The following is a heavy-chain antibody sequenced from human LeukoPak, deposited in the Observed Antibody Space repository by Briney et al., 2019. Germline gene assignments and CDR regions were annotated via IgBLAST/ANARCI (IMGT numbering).Heavy chain of an antibody. D-gene: IGHD1-26*01. CDR1: GGSISSGDYY. CDR3: ARKTYSGSYYFDY. J-gene: IGHJ4*02. V-gene: IGHV4-30-4*01. Sequence: SETLSLTCTVSGGSISSGDYYWSWIRQPPGKGLEWIGYIYYSGSTYYNPSLKSRVTISADTSKNQFSLKLSSVTAADTAVYYCARKTYSGSYYFDYWGQGTLVTVSS. CDR2: IYYSGST.